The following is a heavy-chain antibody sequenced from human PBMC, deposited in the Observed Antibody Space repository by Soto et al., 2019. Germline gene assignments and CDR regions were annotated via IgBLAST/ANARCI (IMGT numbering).Heavy chain of an antibody. CDR2: IYATGTT. J-gene: IGHJ5*02. D-gene: IGHD1-1*01. CDR3: VRDGTKTVRDWFDP. V-gene: IGHV4-4*07. CDR1: GASISVFY. Sequence: SETLSLTCTVSGASISVFYWSWIRKSAGKGLEWIGRIYATGTTDYNPSLKSRVMMSVDTSKKQFSLKLRSVTAADTAVYYCVRDGTKTVRDWFDPWGQG.